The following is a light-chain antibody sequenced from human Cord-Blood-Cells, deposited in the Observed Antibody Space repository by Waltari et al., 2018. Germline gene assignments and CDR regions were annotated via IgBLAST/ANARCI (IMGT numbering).Light chain of an antibody. J-gene: IGLJ3*02. CDR1: TLPKHY. Sequence: SYELTQPPSVSVSPGQTCRNHCSVATLPKHYASWYQQKPGQAHVLVIYKDSGRPSGIPERFSGSSSGTTVTLTISGVQAEDEADYYCQSADSSGTYWVFGGGTKLTVL. CDR3: QSADSSGTYWV. V-gene: IGLV3-25*03. CDR2: KDS.